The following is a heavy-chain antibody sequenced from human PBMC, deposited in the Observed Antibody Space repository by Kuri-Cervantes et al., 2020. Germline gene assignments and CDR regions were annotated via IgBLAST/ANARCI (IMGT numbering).Heavy chain of an antibody. CDR1: GYTFTGYY. V-gene: IGHV1-2*02. D-gene: IGHD6-6*01. J-gene: IGHJ3*02. CDR2: INPNSGGT. Sequence: SVKVSCKASGYTFTGYYMHWVRQAPGQGLEWMGWINPNSGGTNYAQKFQGRVTITADESTSTAYMELSSLRSEDTAVYYCAREDGSSSVAFDIWGQGTMVTVSS. CDR3: AREDGSSSVAFDI.